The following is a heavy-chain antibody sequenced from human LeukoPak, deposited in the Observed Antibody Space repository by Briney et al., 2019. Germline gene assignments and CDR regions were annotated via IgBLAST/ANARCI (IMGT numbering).Heavy chain of an antibody. Sequence: WETWSLTGAVLGGPFSVYYWSWIPQPPGKGLGWIGEINHSGSNNYNPSLKSRVTISVDTSKNQFSLKLSSVTAADTAVYYCARGLSMVRGVIDYWGQGTLVTVFS. CDR1: GGPFSVYY. V-gene: IGHV4-34*01. D-gene: IGHD3-10*01. CDR3: ARGLSMVRGVIDY. J-gene: IGHJ4*02. CDR2: INHSGSN.